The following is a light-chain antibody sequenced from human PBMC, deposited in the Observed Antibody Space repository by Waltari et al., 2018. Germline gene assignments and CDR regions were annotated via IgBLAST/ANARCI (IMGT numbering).Light chain of an antibody. CDR2: GAS. J-gene: IGKJ1*01. CDR3: QQSNNWPWT. V-gene: IGKV3-15*01. CDR1: QNVGNN. Sequence: EVVMTQSPATLSVSPGERATLSCRASQNVGNNLAWYQRKPAQAPRLLISGASTRATGSPARFTSSLQSEDFALYYCQQSNNWPWTFGQGTKVEIK.